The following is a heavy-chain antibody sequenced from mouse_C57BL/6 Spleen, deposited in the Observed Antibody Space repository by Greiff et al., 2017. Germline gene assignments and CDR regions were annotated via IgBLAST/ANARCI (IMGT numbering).Heavy chain of an antibody. CDR1: GYTFTDYY. CDR2: INPYNGGT. Sequence: EVQLQQSGPVLVKPGASVKMSCKASGYTFTDYYMNWVKQSHGKSLEWIGVINPYNGGTSYNQKFKGKATLTVDKSSSTAYMELNSLTSEDSAVYYCARGRLIRDYYGSSPFAYWGPGTLVTVSA. V-gene: IGHV1-19*01. J-gene: IGHJ3*01. CDR3: ARGRLIRDYYGSSPFAY. D-gene: IGHD1-1*01.